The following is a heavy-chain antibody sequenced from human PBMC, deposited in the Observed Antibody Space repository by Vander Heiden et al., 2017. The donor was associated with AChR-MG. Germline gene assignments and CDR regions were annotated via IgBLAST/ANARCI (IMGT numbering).Heavy chain of an antibody. CDR1: GFTFDDYA. CDR2: ISWNSGSI. D-gene: IGHD1-26*01. Sequence: EVQLVESGGGLVQPGRSLRLSCAASGFTFDDYAMHWVRQAPGKGLEWVSGISWNSGSIGYADSVKGRFTISRDNAKNSLYLQMNSLRAEDTALYYCAKTYSGSYDPYFDYWGQGTLVTVSS. J-gene: IGHJ4*02. CDR3: AKTYSGSYDPYFDY. V-gene: IGHV3-9*01.